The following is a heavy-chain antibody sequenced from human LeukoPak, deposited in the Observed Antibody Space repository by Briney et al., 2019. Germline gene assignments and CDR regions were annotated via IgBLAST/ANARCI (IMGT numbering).Heavy chain of an antibody. Sequence: PGGSLRLSWAASGFTFSSNSMNWVRQAPGKGLEWVSYISSSSSTIYYADSVKGRFTISRDNAKNSLYLQMNSLRDEDTAVYYCARDPYGSGSYGDCRGQGTLVTVSS. CDR2: ISSSSSTI. D-gene: IGHD3-10*01. J-gene: IGHJ4*02. V-gene: IGHV3-48*02. CDR3: ARDPYGSGSYGDC. CDR1: GFTFSSNS.